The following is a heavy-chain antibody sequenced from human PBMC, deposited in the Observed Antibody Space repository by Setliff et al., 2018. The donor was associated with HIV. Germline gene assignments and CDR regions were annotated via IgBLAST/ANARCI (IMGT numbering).Heavy chain of an antibody. CDR2: IPTRGGT. D-gene: IGHD4-17*01. CDR1: AGSISGYY. V-gene: IGHV4-4*09. J-gene: IGHJ3*02. Sequence: PSETLSLTCTVSAGSISGYYWTWIRQPPGKGLEWIGYIPTRGGTTYNPSLKSRVTISVDTSKNQFSLKLSSVTAADTAVYYCARAFPMTTVVTQSGYGAFDIWGQGTMVTVSS. CDR3: ARAFPMTTVVTQSGYGAFDI.